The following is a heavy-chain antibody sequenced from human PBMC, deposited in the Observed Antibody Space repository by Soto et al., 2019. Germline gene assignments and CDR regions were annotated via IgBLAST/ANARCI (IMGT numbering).Heavy chain of an antibody. D-gene: IGHD3-10*01. CDR2: IIPIFGTA. Sequence: SVKVSCKASGGTFSSYAISWVRQAPGQGLEWMGGIIPIFGTANYAQKFQGRVTITADESTSTAYMELSSLRSEDTAVYYCASHYYGSGSAFFYYFDYWGQGTLVTVSS. CDR1: GGTFSSYA. CDR3: ASHYYGSGSAFFYYFDY. J-gene: IGHJ4*02. V-gene: IGHV1-69*13.